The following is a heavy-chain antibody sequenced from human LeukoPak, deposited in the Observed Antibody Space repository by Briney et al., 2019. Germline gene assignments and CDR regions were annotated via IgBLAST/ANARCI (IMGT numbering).Heavy chain of an antibody. J-gene: IGHJ4*02. D-gene: IGHD6-19*01. CDR1: GGSFSGYY. V-gene: IGHV4-34*01. CDR3: ARGVGIAVAGKPYYFDY. Sequence: RPSETLSLTCAVYGGSFSGYYWSWIRQPPGKGLEWIGEINHSGSTNYNPSLKSRVTISVDTSKNQFSLKLSSVTAADTAVYYCARGVGIAVAGKPYYFDYWGQGTLVTVSS. CDR2: INHSGST.